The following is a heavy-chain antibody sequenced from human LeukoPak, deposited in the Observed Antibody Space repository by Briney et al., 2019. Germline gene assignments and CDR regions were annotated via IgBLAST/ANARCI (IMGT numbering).Heavy chain of an antibody. V-gene: IGHV3-20*04. J-gene: IGHJ4*02. CDR1: GFTLDDYG. Sequence: GGSLRLSCAASGFTLDDYGMSWVRQAPGKGLEWVSGINWNGGSTGYADSVKGRFTISRDNAKNSLYLQMNSLRAEDTALYYCARDKYSSSRAPFDYWGQGTLVTVSS. CDR2: INWNGGST. D-gene: IGHD6-6*01. CDR3: ARDKYSSSRAPFDY.